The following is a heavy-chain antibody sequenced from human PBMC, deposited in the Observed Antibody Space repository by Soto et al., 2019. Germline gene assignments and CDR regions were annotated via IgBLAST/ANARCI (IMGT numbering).Heavy chain of an antibody. Sequence: SETLSLTCAVSGVSLTSGNWWTWVRQSPQRGLEYIGEIFHDGTANYYPSFERRVAMSVDTSKNQFSLKLTSVTAADTAVYYCARVHPQKENNWFDPWGQGTLVTVSS. CDR1: GVSLTSGNW. J-gene: IGHJ5*02. CDR2: IFHDGTA. CDR3: ARVHPQKENNWFDP. V-gene: IGHV4-4*02.